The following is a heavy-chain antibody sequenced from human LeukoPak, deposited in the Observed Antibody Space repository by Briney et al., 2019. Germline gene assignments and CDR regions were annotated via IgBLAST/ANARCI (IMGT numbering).Heavy chain of an antibody. V-gene: IGHV1-3*03. CDR1: GYTFTSYA. D-gene: IGHD2-15*01. CDR3: ASNSGAYSAFDI. J-gene: IGHJ3*02. Sequence: ASVKVSCKASGYTFTSYAMHWVRQAPGQSLEWMGWINTGNSNTKYSQEFQGRVTITRDTSASTVYMELSSLRSEDTAVYYCASNSGAYSAFDIWGQGTMVTVSS. CDR2: INTGNSNT.